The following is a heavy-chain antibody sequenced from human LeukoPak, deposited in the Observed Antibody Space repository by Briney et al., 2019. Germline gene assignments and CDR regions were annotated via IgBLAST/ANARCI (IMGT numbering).Heavy chain of an antibody. CDR2: ISGSGGST. J-gene: IGHJ4*02. Sequence: GGSLRLSCAASGFTFSDYEMNWVRQAPGKGLEWVSAISGSGGSTYYADSVKGRFTISRDNSKNTLYLQMNSLRAEDTAVYYCAKDVVWGSYRYSDYWGQGTLVTVSS. V-gene: IGHV3-23*01. CDR1: GFTFSDYE. CDR3: AKDVVWGSYRYSDY. D-gene: IGHD3-16*02.